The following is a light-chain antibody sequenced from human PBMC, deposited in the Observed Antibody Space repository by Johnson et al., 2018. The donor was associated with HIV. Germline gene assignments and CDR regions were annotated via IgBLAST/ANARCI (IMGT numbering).Light chain of an antibody. V-gene: IGLV1-51*01. CDR1: SSNIGNNY. CDR3: GTWDSSVSGFV. J-gene: IGLJ1*01. CDR2: DNN. Sequence: QSVLTQPPSVSAAPGQKVTISCSGSSSNIGNNYVSWYQQVPGTAPKLLIYDNNKRPSGIPDRFSGSKSGTSATLGITGLQTGDEADYYCGTWDSSVSGFVFGTGTKVTVL.